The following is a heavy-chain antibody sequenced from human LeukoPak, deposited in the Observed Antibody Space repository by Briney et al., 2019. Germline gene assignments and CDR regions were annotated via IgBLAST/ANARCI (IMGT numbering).Heavy chain of an antibody. CDR3: ARELTNSYYDRTKDFDY. Sequence: SETLSLTCAVSGGSINNYYWSWIRQPPGKGLEWIGYIYYSGSTNYNPSLKSRVTISVDTSKNQFSLKLSSVTAADTAVYYCARELTNSYYDRTKDFDYWGQGTLVTVSS. D-gene: IGHD3-22*01. CDR2: IYYSGST. CDR1: GGSINNYY. V-gene: IGHV4-59*01. J-gene: IGHJ4*02.